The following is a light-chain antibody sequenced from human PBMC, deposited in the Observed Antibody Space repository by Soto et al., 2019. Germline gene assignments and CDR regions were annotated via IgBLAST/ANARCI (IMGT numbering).Light chain of an antibody. Sequence: ETVLTQSPATLSLSPGARAPLSCRASQSVSSYLAWYQQRPGQAPRLLIYDASNRATGIPARFSGSGSGTDFTLTISSLEAEDFAIYYCQQRSNWPPITFGQGTRLEIK. CDR3: QQRSNWPPIT. V-gene: IGKV3-11*01. CDR1: QSVSSY. J-gene: IGKJ5*01. CDR2: DAS.